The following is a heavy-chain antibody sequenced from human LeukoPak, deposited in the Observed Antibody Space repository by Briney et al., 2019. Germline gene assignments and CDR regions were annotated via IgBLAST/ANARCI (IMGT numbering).Heavy chain of an antibody. CDR3: ARDNQYCSGGSCYPGFFDY. D-gene: IGHD2-15*01. V-gene: IGHV3-48*01. CDR2: ISSSSSTV. J-gene: IGHJ4*02. Sequence: GGSLRLSCAASGFTFSSYSMNWVRQAPGKGLEWVSYISSSSSTVYYADSVKGRFTISRDNAKNSLYLQMNSLRAEDTAVYYCARDNQYCSGGSCYPGFFDYWGQGTLVTVSS. CDR1: GFTFSSYS.